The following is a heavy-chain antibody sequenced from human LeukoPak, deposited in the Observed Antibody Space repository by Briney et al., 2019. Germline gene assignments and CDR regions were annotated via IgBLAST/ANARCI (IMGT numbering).Heavy chain of an antibody. CDR3: ARDRGGSYSAIDY. CDR2: ISSSSSTI. Sequence: GGSLRLSCAASGFTFSSYSMNWVRQAPGKGLEWVSFISSSSSTIYYADSVKGRFTISRDNAKNSLYLQMNSLRADDTAVYYCARDRGGSYSAIDYWGQATLVTVSS. J-gene: IGHJ4*02. V-gene: IGHV3-48*04. D-gene: IGHD1-26*01. CDR1: GFTFSSYS.